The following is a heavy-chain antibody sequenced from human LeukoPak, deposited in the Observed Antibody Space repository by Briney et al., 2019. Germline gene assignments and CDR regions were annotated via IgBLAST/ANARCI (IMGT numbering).Heavy chain of an antibody. Sequence: GGSLRLSCAASGFTFSSYAMSWVRQAPGKGLEWVSAIRGSGGSTYYADSVKGRFTISRDNSKNTLYLQMNSLRAEDTAVYYCAKGIIGSYSSGSLVFDYWGQGTLVTVSS. J-gene: IGHJ4*02. CDR3: AKGIIGSYSSGSLVFDY. CDR1: GFTFSSYA. CDR2: IRGSGGST. D-gene: IGHD6-19*01. V-gene: IGHV3-23*01.